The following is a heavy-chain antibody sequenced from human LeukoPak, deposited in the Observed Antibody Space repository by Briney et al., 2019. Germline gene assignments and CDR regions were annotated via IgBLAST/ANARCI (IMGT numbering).Heavy chain of an antibody. V-gene: IGHV3-48*03. J-gene: IGHJ4*02. CDR2: ISSSGSTI. CDR1: GFTFSSYE. Sequence: GGSLRLSCAASGFTFSSYEMNWVRQAPGKGLEWVSYISSSGSTIYYADSVKGRFTISRDNAKNSLYLQMNSLRAEGTAVYYCARELAVATTGGDYWGQGTLVTVSS. CDR3: ARELAVATTGGDY. D-gene: IGHD6-19*01.